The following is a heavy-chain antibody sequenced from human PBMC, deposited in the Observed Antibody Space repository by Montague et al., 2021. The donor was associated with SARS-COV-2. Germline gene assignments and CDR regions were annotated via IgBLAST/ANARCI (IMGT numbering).Heavy chain of an antibody. CDR3: VRDPAPSGSGTFYDY. Sequence: SETLSLTCTVSGDSASHDFWTWIRQPPGKGLEWIGYVYYSRSSSYNPSLRGRVSIAVDTSKNQFSLRLSTVTAADTAIYYCVRDPAPSGSGTFYDYWGQGTLVAVSS. CDR2: VYYSRSS. V-gene: IGHV4-59*02. J-gene: IGHJ4*02. CDR1: GDSASHDF. D-gene: IGHD1-26*01.